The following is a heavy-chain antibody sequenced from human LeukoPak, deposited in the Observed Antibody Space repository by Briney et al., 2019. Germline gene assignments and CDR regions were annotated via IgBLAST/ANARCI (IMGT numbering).Heavy chain of an antibody. CDR2: INHSGST. Sequence: SETLFLTCAVYGGSFSGYYWSWIRQPPGKGLEWIGEINHSGSTNYNPSLKSRVTISVDTSKNQFSLKLSSVTAADTAVYYCARGRGYVLRFLEWLFWGQGTLVTVSS. CDR1: GGSFSGYY. D-gene: IGHD3-3*01. CDR3: ARGRGYVLRFLEWLF. V-gene: IGHV4-34*01. J-gene: IGHJ4*02.